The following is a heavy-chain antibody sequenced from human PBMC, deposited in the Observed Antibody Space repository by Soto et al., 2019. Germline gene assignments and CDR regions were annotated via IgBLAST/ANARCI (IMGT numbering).Heavy chain of an antibody. J-gene: IGHJ5*02. D-gene: IGHD6-13*01. CDR1: GYTFTSYY. V-gene: IGHV1-3*01. CDR2: INVGNGNT. Sequence: ASVKVSCKASGYTFTSYYMHWVRQAPGQRLEWMGWINVGNGNTRYSQNFQGRVTITRDTSASTAYMELSSLRSEDTAVYYCARDLSSWSPSGFDPWGQGTLVTVSS. CDR3: ARDLSSWSPSGFDP.